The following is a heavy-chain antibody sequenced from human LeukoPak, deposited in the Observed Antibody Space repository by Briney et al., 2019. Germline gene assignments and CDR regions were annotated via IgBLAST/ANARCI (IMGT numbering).Heavy chain of an antibody. V-gene: IGHV3-74*01. D-gene: IGHD5-12*01. CDR2: IYKDGSNP. CDR3: AKDRVAHFFYWYFDL. CDR1: GFTFSNYW. Sequence: GGSLRLSCAASGFTFSNYWMHWVRQAPGKGLVWVSHIYKDGSNPNYADSVKGRFTISRDNSKKTVYLQMNSLRAEDTAVYYCAKDRVAHFFYWYFDLWGRGTLVTVSS. J-gene: IGHJ2*01.